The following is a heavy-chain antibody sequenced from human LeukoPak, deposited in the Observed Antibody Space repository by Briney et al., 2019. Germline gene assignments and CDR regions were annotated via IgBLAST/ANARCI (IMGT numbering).Heavy chain of an antibody. CDR2: IRSSGTTI. V-gene: IGHV3-48*03. J-gene: IGHJ4*02. CDR3: ARVSNSGYDDFDY. D-gene: IGHD5-12*01. CDR1: GFTFNMYS. Sequence: GGSLRLSRAASGFTFNMYSMNWVRQAPGKGLEWISYIRSSGTTIYYADSVKGRFTISRDNAKSSLFLQMNSLRAEDTAFYYCARVSNSGYDDFDYWGQGTLVTVSS.